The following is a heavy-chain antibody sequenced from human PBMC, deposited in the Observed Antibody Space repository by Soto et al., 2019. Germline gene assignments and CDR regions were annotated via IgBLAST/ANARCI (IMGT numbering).Heavy chain of an antibody. CDR3: AKMAGVRFDGSGGDADY. CDR2: ISGGGSST. CDR1: RFSFSTYA. V-gene: IGHV3-23*01. J-gene: IGHJ4*02. Sequence: EVQLLESGGGLVQPGGSLRLSCAASRFSFSTYAMTWVRQGPGKGLEWVSTISGGGSSTYYADSVTGRFTVSRDNFKNTMYLQMNSLRTEDTAVYFCAKMAGVRFDGSGGDADYWGQGSLVTVSS. D-gene: IGHD3-10*01.